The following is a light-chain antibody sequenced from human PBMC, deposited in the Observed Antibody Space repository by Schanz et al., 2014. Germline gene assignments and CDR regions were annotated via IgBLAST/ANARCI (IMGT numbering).Light chain of an antibody. Sequence: EIVLTQSPGTLSLSPGERATLSCRASQTVDSKDLGWYQQKPGQTPRLLMYGTSNRATGVPDRFSGSGSGTDFTLTISSLQPDDFATYLCQQYKSPPWTFGQGTKVEIK. CDR1: QTVDSKD. CDR2: GTS. CDR3: QQYKSPPWT. V-gene: IGKV3-20*01. J-gene: IGKJ1*01.